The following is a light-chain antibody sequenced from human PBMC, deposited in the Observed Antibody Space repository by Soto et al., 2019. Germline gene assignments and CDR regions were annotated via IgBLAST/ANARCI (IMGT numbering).Light chain of an antibody. V-gene: IGLV2-14*03. Sequence: SALTQPASVSGSPGQSISISCTGTSSDVGAYNYVSWYQQYPGKSPKLIIYDVNNRPAGVSNRFSGSKSGNTASLTISGLQADDEADYFCSSYTTSTTRDVFGTGTKLTVL. CDR1: SSDVGAYNY. J-gene: IGLJ1*01. CDR3: SSYTTSTTRDV. CDR2: DVN.